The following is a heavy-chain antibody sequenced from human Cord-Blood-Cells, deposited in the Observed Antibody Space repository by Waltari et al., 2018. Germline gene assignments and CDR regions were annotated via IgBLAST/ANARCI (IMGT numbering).Heavy chain of an antibody. CDR3: ARDRGIRYYGSGNQYYYYYYMDV. Sequence: EVQLVESGGGLVKPGGSLRLSCAASGFTFSSYSMNWVRQAPGKGLEWVSSISSSSSYIYYADSVKGRFTISRDNAKNSLYLQMNSLRAEDTAVYYCARDRGIRYYGSGNQYYYYYYMDVWGKGTTVTVSS. V-gene: IGHV3-21*01. CDR1: GFTFSSYS. J-gene: IGHJ6*03. CDR2: ISSSSSYI. D-gene: IGHD3-10*01.